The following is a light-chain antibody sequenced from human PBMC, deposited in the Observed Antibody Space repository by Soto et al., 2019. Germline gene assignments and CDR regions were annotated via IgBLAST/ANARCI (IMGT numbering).Light chain of an antibody. Sequence: DIQMTQSPSTLSASAGDRVTITCRASQSIRSWLAWYQQKPGKAPKLLIYDASSLESGVPSRFSRSGSGTEFTLAISSLQPDDFATYYCQQYNTYSPYTFGQGTKLEIK. V-gene: IGKV1-5*01. CDR3: QQYNTYSPYT. CDR1: QSIRSW. J-gene: IGKJ2*01. CDR2: DAS.